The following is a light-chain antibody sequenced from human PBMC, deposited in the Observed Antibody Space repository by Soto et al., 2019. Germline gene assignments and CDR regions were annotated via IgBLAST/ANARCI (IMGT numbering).Light chain of an antibody. CDR1: SSDVGGYNY. V-gene: IGLV2-8*01. CDR2: EVS. CDR3: SLYAGSNNFVV. J-gene: IGLJ2*01. Sequence: QSALTQPPSASGSPGQSVTISCTGTSSDVGGYNYVSWYQQNPGKAPKLMIYEVSKRPSGVPDRFSGSKSGNTASLTVSGLQAEDEADYYCSLYAGSNNFVVFGGGTKLTVL.